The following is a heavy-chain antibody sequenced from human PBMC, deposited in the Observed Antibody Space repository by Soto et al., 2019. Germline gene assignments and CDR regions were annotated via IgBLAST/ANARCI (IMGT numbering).Heavy chain of an antibody. V-gene: IGHV3-7*03. Sequence: GGSLRLSCAASGFVFSSYWMAWVRQAPGKGLEWVANIKQDGSDKNYLDSVKGRFTISRDNAKNSVNLQMNSLRAEDTAVYYCAKTKAYDSLDNWGQGTLVTVSS. CDR3: AKTKAYDSLDN. D-gene: IGHD3-16*01. CDR2: IKQDGSDK. J-gene: IGHJ4*02. CDR1: GFVFSSYW.